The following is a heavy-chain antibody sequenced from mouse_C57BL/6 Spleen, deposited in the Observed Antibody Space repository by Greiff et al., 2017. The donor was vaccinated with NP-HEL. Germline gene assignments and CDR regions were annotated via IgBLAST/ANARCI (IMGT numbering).Heavy chain of an antibody. V-gene: IGHV1-26*01. D-gene: IGHD2-5*01. CDR2: INPNNGGT. CDR3: ARDYSNYVGWYFDV. CDR1: GYTFTDYY. J-gene: IGHJ1*03. Sequence: EVQLQQSGPELVKPGASVKISCKASGYTFTDYYMNWVKQSHGKSLEWIGDINPNNGGTSYNQKFKGKATLTVDKSSSTAYMELRSLTSEDSAVYYCARDYSNYVGWYFDVWGTGTTVTVSS.